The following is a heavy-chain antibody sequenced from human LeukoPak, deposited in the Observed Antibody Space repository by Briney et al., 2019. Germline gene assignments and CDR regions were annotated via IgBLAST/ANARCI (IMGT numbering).Heavy chain of an antibody. CDR3: ARVKVRAGGMDV. CDR1: GFTFSSYG. CDR2: IRYDGSNK. D-gene: IGHD3-10*01. Sequence: GGSLRLSCAASGFTFSSYGMHWVRQAPGKGLEWVAFIRYDGSNKYYADSVKGRFTISRDNAKNSLYLQMNSLRAEDTAVYYCARVKVRAGGMDVWGQGTTVTVSS. J-gene: IGHJ6*02. V-gene: IGHV3-30*02.